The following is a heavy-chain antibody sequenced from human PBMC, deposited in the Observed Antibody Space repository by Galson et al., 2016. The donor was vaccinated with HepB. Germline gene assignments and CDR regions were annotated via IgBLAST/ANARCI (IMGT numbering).Heavy chain of an antibody. CDR1: GFNFNTYS. D-gene: IGHD3-10*01. V-gene: IGHV3-21*01. Sequence: SLRLSCAASGFNFNTYSMNWVRQAPGRGLEWVSSISSTNTYTYYADSVKGRFTISRDNAKNSLYLQMHSLRAEDTAVYYCARASGAFEIWGQGTMVTVSS. J-gene: IGHJ3*02. CDR3: ARASGAFEI. CDR2: ISSTNTYT.